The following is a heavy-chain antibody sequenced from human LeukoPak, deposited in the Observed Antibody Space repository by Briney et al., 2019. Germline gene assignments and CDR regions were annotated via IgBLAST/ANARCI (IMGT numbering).Heavy chain of an antibody. V-gene: IGHV4-61*02. Sequence: PSETLSLTCTVSGGSISSGSYYWSWIRQPAGKGLEWIGRIYTSGSTNYNPSLKSRVTMSVDTSKNQFSLKLSSVTAADTAVYYCARVNWGRYYDFWKEDAFDIWGQGTMVTVSS. CDR3: ARVNWGRYYDFWKEDAFDI. CDR1: GGSISSGSYY. CDR2: IYTSGST. J-gene: IGHJ3*02. D-gene: IGHD3-3*01.